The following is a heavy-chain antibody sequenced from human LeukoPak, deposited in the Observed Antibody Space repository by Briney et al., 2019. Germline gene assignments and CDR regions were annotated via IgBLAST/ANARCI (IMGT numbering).Heavy chain of an antibody. CDR3: AKGLWFGELSPFDY. CDR1: GFTFDDYA. V-gene: IGHV3-9*01. CDR2: ISWNSGSI. Sequence: PGGSLRLSCAASGFTFDDYAMHWVRQAPGKGLEWVSGISWNSGSIGYADSVKGRFTISRDSAKNSLYLQMNSLRAEDTALYYCAKGLWFGELSPFDYWGQGTLVTVSS. J-gene: IGHJ4*02. D-gene: IGHD3-10*01.